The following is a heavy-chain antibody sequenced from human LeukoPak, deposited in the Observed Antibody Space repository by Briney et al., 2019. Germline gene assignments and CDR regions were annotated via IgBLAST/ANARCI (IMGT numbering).Heavy chain of an antibody. CDR2: IYYSGST. Sequence: SETLSLTCTVSGGSISGYYWSWIRQPPGKALEWIGYIYYSGSTNYNPSLKSRVTISVDTSKNQFSLKLSSVTAADTAVYYCAREHYDILTGLYIDAFDIWGPGTRVTVSS. D-gene: IGHD3-9*01. CDR3: AREHYDILTGLYIDAFDI. CDR1: GGSISGYY. J-gene: IGHJ3*02. V-gene: IGHV4-59*01.